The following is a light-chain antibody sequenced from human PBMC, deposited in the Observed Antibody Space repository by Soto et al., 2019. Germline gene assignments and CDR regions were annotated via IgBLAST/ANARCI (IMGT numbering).Light chain of an antibody. Sequence: EIVLTQSPATLSLSPGDRPTLSCRASQSVSSYLAWYQRKPGQAPRLLIYDASNRATGIPARFSGSGSGTDFTLTISSLQPEDVEVYYCQQRSNWPPTFGQGTKVDIK. J-gene: IGKJ1*01. CDR3: QQRSNWPPT. CDR1: QSVSSY. V-gene: IGKV3-11*01. CDR2: DAS.